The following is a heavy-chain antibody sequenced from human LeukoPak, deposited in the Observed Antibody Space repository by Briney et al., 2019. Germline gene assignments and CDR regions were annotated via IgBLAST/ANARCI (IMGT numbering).Heavy chain of an antibody. CDR2: INSGSSTI. V-gene: IGHV3-48*01. D-gene: IGHD1-26*01. J-gene: IGHJ3*02. CDR3: ARMGTTLWAFDI. Sequence: GGSLRLSCAASGFTFTRFSMNWVRQAPGKGLEWVSYINSGSSTIYYADSVKGRFTISRDNAKNSLSLQMNSLRAEDTAVCYCARMGTTLWAFDIWGQGTMVTVSS. CDR1: GFTFTRFS.